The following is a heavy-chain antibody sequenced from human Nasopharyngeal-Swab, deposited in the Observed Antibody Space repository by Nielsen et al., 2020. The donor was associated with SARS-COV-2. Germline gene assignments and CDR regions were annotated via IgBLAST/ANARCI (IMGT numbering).Heavy chain of an antibody. V-gene: IGHV1-3*04. Sequence: WSRQASGQGLEWMGWINTANGDTRYSQKFQDRVTISTDTSAISTDTSATTAYMELSSLGSEDTAVYFCARDEDVWGQGTTVTVSS. CDR3: ARDEDV. CDR2: INTANGDT. J-gene: IGHJ6*02.